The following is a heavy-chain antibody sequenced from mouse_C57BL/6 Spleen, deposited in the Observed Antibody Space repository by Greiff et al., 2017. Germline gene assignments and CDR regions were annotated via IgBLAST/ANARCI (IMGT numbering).Heavy chain of an antibody. CDR2: IDPNSGGT. CDR1: GYTFTSYW. Sequence: QVQLKQPGAELVKPGASVKLSCKASGYTFTSYWMHWVKQRPGRGLEWIGRIDPNSGGTKYNEKFKSKATLTVDKPSSTAYMQLSSLTSEDSAVYYCARGGDYYGSSPLDYWGQGTTLTVSS. J-gene: IGHJ2*01. D-gene: IGHD1-1*01. CDR3: ARGGDYYGSSPLDY. V-gene: IGHV1-72*01.